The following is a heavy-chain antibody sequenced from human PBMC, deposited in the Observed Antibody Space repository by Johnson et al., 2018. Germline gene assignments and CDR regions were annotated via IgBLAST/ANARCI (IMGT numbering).Heavy chain of an antibody. J-gene: IGHJ6*02. CDR1: GFTFSSYG. Sequence: VQLVESGGGVVQPGRSLRLSCAASGFTFSSYGMHWVRQAPGKGLEWVAVIWYDGSNKYYADSVKGRFTISRDNSKNTLYLQMKSLRAEDTAVYYCARDGCTHYDVVSGYGGMDVWGQGTPVTVS. CDR2: IWYDGSNK. D-gene: IGHD3-3*01. CDR3: ARDGCTHYDVVSGYGGMDV. V-gene: IGHV3-33*01.